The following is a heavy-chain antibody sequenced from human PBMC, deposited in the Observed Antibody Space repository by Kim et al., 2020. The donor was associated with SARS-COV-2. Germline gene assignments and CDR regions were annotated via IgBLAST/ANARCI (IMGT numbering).Heavy chain of an antibody. CDR2: IYPGDSDT. V-gene: IGHV5-51*01. Sequence: GESLKISCKGSGYSFTSYWIGWVRQMPGKGLEWMGIIYPGDSDTRYSPSFQGQVTISADKSISTAYLQWSSLKASDTAMYYCARPPDYYDSSGYFFPPGYWGQGTLVTVSS. CDR1: GYSFTSYW. D-gene: IGHD3-22*01. CDR3: ARPPDYYDSSGYFFPPGY. J-gene: IGHJ4*02.